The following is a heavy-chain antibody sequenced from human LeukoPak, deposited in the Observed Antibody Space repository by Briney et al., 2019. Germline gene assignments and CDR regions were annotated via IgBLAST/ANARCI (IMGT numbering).Heavy chain of an antibody. Sequence: SETLSPTCTVSGGSISSYYWSWIRQPPGKGLEWIGYIYYSGSTNYNPSLKSRVTISVDTSKNQFSLKLSSVTAADTAVYYCARQRSGYYLFDYWGQGILVTVSS. J-gene: IGHJ4*02. CDR2: IYYSGST. CDR1: GGSISSYY. CDR3: ARQRSGYYLFDY. D-gene: IGHD3-22*01. V-gene: IGHV4-59*08.